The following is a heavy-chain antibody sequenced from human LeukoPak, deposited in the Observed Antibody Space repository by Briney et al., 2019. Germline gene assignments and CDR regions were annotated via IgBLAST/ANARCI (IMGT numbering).Heavy chain of an antibody. Sequence: PGGSLRLSCAASGFTVSSNYMSWVRQAPGKGLEWVAVISYDGSNKYYADSVRGRFTISRDNSKNTLCLQMNSLRAEDTAVYYCASTQYYYDSSGYYYWGQGTLVTVSS. CDR2: ISYDGSNK. CDR3: ASTQYYYDSSGYYY. CDR1: GFTVSSNY. D-gene: IGHD3-22*01. J-gene: IGHJ4*02. V-gene: IGHV3-30-3*01.